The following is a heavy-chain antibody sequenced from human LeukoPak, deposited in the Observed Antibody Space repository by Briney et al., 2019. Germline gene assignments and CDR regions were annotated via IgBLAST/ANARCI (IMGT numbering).Heavy chain of an antibody. CDR1: GGSISSYY. CDR2: INTSGST. D-gene: IGHD2-15*01. J-gene: IGHJ5*02. V-gene: IGHV4-4*07. CDR3: ARVAYCSGGSCYGASWFDP. Sequence: SETLSLTCTFSGGSISSYYWSWIRQPAGKGLEYIGRINTSGSTNYNPSLKSRVTMSVDTSKNQFSLKLSSVTAADTAVYYCARVAYCSGGSCYGASWFDPWGQGTLVTVSS.